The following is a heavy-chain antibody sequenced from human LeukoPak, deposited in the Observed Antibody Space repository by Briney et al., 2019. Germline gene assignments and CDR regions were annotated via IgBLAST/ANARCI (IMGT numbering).Heavy chain of an antibody. CDR2: IYNSSST. D-gene: IGHD3-10*01. V-gene: IGHV4-30-4*01. J-gene: IGHJ4*02. CDR1: GGSISSGNYY. CDR3: ARVYLPYSSYYGSGSLNFDY. Sequence: SETLSLTCTVSGGSISSGNYYWSWMRQPPGKGLEWIGYIYNSSSTYYNPSLKSRVTISVDTSKNQFSLSLTSVTAADTAVYYCARVYLPYSSYYGSGSLNFDYWGQGTLVTVSS.